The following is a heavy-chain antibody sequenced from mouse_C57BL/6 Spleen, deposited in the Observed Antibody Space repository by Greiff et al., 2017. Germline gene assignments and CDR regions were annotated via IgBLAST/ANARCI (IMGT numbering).Heavy chain of an antibody. D-gene: IGHD1-1*01. CDR1: GYTFTDYY. CDR2: IGPGSGST. J-gene: IGHJ4*01. Sequence: VKLQQSGAELVKPGASVKISCKASGYTFTDYYINWVKQRPGQGLEWIGKIGPGSGSTYYNEKFKGKATLTADKSSSTAYMQLSSLTSEDSAVYFCANHGSSFYYAMDYWGQGTSVTVSS. V-gene: IGHV1-77*01. CDR3: ANHGSSFYYAMDY.